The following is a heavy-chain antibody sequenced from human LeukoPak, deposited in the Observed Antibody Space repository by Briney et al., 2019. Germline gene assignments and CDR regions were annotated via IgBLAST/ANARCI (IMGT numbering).Heavy chain of an antibody. D-gene: IGHD6-19*01. CDR1: GGSINSGSYY. CDR2: IYYTGST. J-gene: IGHJ4*02. Sequence: KTSETLSLTCTVSGGSINSGSYYWGWIRQSPGKGLEWIGSIYYTGSTSYNPSLKTRVTISRDPSKSQFSLNLSSVTDADTAVYYCSAYSSDWYHILDYWGQGTLVTVSS. V-gene: IGHV4-39*01. CDR3: SAYSSDWYHILDY.